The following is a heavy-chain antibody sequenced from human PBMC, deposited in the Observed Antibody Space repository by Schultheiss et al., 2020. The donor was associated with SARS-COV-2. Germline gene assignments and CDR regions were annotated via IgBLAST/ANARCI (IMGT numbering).Heavy chain of an antibody. CDR2: IYYSGST. V-gene: IGHV4-39*07. J-gene: IGHJ4*02. CDR1: GGSISSSSYY. D-gene: IGHD2-15*01. Sequence: SETLSLTCTVSGGSISSSSYYWGWIRQPPGKGLEWIGSIYYSGSTYYNPSLKSRVTMSVDTSKNQFSLKLSSVTAADTAVYYCARGQAAIVVVVAASYFDYWGQGTLVTVSS. CDR3: ARGQAAIVVVVAASYFDY.